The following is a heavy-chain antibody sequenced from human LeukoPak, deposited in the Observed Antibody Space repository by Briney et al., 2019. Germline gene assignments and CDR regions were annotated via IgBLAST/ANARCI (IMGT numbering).Heavy chain of an antibody. J-gene: IGHJ3*02. CDR3: ASSLRRDAFDI. V-gene: IGHV4-30-2*01. CDR2: IYHSGSA. Sequence: PSETLSLTCSVSGGSISSCGYSWSWIRQPPGKGLEWIGYIYHSGSAYYNPSLKSRVTISVDRSKNQFSLKLSSVTAADTAVYYCASSLRRDAFDIWGQGTMVTVSS. D-gene: IGHD5-12*01. CDR1: GGSISSCGYS.